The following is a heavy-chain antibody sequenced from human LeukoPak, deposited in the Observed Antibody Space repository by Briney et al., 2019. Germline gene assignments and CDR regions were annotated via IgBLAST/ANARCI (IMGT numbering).Heavy chain of an antibody. D-gene: IGHD6-6*01. J-gene: IGHJ4*02. CDR2: ISSSSTHI. CDR1: GFTLSSYS. V-gene: IGHV3-21*01. Sequence: GGSLRLSCAASGFTLSSYSMNWVRQAPGKGLEWVSYISSSSTHIYYADSVEGRSTISRDNARNSLYLQMNSLRAEDTAIYYCARSEHSSSSFDYWGQGTLVTVSS. CDR3: ARSEHSSSSFDY.